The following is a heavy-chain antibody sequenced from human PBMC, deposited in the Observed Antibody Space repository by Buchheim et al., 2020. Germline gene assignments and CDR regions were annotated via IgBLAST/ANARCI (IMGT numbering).Heavy chain of an antibody. CDR3: ARTPRIVVVPAAITRNWYFDL. J-gene: IGHJ2*01. D-gene: IGHD2-2*01. V-gene: IGHV4-31*03. Sequence: QVQLQESGPGLVKPSQTLSLTCTVSGGSISSGGYYWSWIRQHPGKGLEWIGYIYYSGSTYYNPSLQSRVTISVDTSKNQFSLKLSSVTAADTAVYYCARTPRIVVVPAAITRNWYFDLWGRGTL. CDR1: GGSISSGGYY. CDR2: IYYSGST.